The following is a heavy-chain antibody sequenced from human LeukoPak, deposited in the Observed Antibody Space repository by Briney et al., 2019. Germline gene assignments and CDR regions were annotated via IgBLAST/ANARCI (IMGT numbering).Heavy chain of an antibody. CDR1: GFTFDDYA. CDR2: ITWGGDNS. J-gene: IGHJ4*02. V-gene: IGHV3-43D*03. D-gene: IGHD4-23*01. CDR3: AKSAHSGGGNSDY. Sequence: PGGSLRLSCAASGFTFDDYAMHWVRQAPGKGLEWVSLITWGGDNSYYADSVKGRFTISRDNSKNSLYLQMNSLRPEDTALYYCAKSAHSGGGNSDYRGQGTLVTVSS.